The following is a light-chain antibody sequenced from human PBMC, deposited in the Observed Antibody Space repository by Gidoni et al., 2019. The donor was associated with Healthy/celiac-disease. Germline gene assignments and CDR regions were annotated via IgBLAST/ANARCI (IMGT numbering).Light chain of an antibody. CDR1: QSVSSY. Sequence: EIVLTQSPATLSLSPGERATLSCRASQSVSSYLAWYQQKPGQAPRLLIYDASSGSGTDFTLTISGLEPEDFAVYYCQHRNTFGQGTKLEIK. CDR2: DAS. J-gene: IGKJ2*01. CDR3: QHRNT. V-gene: IGKV3-11*01.